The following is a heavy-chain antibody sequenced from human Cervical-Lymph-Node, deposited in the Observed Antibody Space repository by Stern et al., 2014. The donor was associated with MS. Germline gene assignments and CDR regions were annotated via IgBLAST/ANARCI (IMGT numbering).Heavy chain of an antibody. CDR2: IFSTGET. CDR3: ARMREYCSGGICFAGYYDS. D-gene: IGHD2-15*01. J-gene: IGHJ4*02. Sequence: QVTLKESGPVLVKPTETLTLTCSVSGFSLSNAAMGVSWIRQPPGKALECLAHIFSTGETAYSTSLKGRLTISKDTSRSQVVLTMTNMDPVDTATYYCARMREYCSGGICFAGYYDSWGQGTLVTVSS. V-gene: IGHV2-26*01. CDR1: GFSLSNAAMG.